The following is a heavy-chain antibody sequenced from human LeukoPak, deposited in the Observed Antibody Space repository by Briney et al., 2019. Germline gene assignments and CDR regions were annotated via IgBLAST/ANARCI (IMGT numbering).Heavy chain of an antibody. CDR1: GYTLTELS. J-gene: IGHJ4*02. CDR3: VTGGPWGIPVPGGGPQDY. Sequence: ASVKVSCKVSGYTLTELSMHWVRQAPGKGLEWMGGFDPEEGERMYAQKFQGRVTVTEDTSTDTAYMELSSLRAEDTAAYYCVTGGPWGIPVPGGGPQDYWGQGMLVTVSS. CDR2: FDPEEGER. D-gene: IGHD6-19*01. V-gene: IGHV1-24*01.